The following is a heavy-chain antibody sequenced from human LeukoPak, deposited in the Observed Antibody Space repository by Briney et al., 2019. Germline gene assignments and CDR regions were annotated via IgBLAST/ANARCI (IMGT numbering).Heavy chain of an antibody. D-gene: IGHD6-13*01. Sequence: GRSLRLSCAASGFSLSAYGLHWVRQAPGKGLEWVAVIWYDGTSKDYADSVKGRFTFSRDNSKNTLYLQMNSLTVEDTAVYYCARSQSSSLIDYWGQGTLVTVSS. CDR3: ARSQSSSLIDY. J-gene: IGHJ4*02. CDR1: GFSLSAYG. CDR2: IWYDGTSK. V-gene: IGHV3-33*01.